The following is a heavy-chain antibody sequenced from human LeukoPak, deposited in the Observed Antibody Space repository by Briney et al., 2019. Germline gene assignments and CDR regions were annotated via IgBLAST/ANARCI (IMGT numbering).Heavy chain of an antibody. J-gene: IGHJ4*02. CDR1: GYTFTVYY. Sequence: ASVTVSCKASGYTFTVYYMHWVRQAPGQGLEWMGWIDPNSGGTNYAQNFQGRVTMTRDTSISTAYMELSGLRYDDTAVYYCARPGYISGWFLWGQGTLVTVSS. V-gene: IGHV1-2*02. CDR2: IDPNSGGT. CDR3: ARPGYISGWFL. D-gene: IGHD6-19*01.